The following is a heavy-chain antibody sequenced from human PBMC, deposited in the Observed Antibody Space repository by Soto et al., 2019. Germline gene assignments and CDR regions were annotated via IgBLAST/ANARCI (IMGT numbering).Heavy chain of an antibody. J-gene: IGHJ4*02. V-gene: IGHV3-33*01. Sequence: GGSLRLSCAASGFTFSSYGMHWVRQAPGKGLEWVAFIWHDGGNKFYAESVKGRFTISRDNSKNTLYLQMTSLSAEDTAMYYCARDGDVNTGFGRDYWGQGTLVTVSS. D-gene: IGHD1-26*01. CDR2: IWHDGGNK. CDR3: ARDGDVNTGFGRDY. CDR1: GFTFSSYG.